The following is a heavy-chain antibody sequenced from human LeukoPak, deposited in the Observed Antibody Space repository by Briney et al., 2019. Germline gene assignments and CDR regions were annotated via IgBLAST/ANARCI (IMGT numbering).Heavy chain of an antibody. Sequence: PSGGSLRLSCAASGFTFSDHYIDWVRQAPGKGLEWVAVIWYDGSNKYYADSVKGRFTISRDNSKNTLYLQMNSLRAEDTAVYYCAREYYYGSGDSYYFDYWGQGTLVTVSS. CDR2: IWYDGSNK. D-gene: IGHD3-10*01. CDR3: AREYYYGSGDSYYFDY. J-gene: IGHJ4*02. CDR1: GFTFSDHY. V-gene: IGHV3-33*08.